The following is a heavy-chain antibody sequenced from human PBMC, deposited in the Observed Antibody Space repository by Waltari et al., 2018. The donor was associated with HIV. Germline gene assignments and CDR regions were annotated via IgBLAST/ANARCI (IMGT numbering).Heavy chain of an antibody. CDR1: GDSISSSSYY. CDR2: ISYIGAT. J-gene: IGHJ5*02. Sequence: QLQLQESGPGLVKPSETLSLTCTVSGDSISSSSYYWGWIRQPPGKGLEWIGRISYIGATCYNPSLKRRVTISVDTSKNQFSLKLSSVTAADTAVYYCARRAVVVTAKGPFDPWGQGTLVTVSS. CDR3: ARRAVVVTAKGPFDP. V-gene: IGHV4-39*01. D-gene: IGHD2-21*02.